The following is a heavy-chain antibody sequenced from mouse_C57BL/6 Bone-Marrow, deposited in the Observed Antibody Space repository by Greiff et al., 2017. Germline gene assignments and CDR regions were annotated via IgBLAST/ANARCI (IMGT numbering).Heavy chain of an antibody. CDR1: GFTFNTYA. CDR3: VRDSSMMVTKWYFDV. D-gene: IGHD2-3*01. V-gene: IGHV10-3*01. CDR2: IRSKSSNYAT. Sequence: EVMLVESGGGLVKPGGSLKLSCAASGFTFNTYAMHWVRQAPGKGLEWVARIRSKSSNYATYYADSVKDRFTISRDDSQSMLYLQMNNLKTEDTAMYYCVRDSSMMVTKWYFDVWGTGTTVTVSS. J-gene: IGHJ1*03.